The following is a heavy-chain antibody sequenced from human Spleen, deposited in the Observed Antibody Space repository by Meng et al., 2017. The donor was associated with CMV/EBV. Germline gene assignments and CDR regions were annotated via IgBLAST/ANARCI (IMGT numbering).Heavy chain of an antibody. D-gene: IGHD4-17*01. CDR3: ARDYVDDYGDHGAFDI. J-gene: IGHJ3*02. Sequence: ASVKVSCKASGYTFTNYGIRWVRQAPGQGPEWMGWISAYNGNTNYAQKLQGRVTMTTDTSTSTAYMELRSLRSDDTAVYYCARDYVDDYGDHGAFDIWGQGTMVTVSS. V-gene: IGHV1-18*01. CDR1: GYTFTNYG. CDR2: ISAYNGNT.